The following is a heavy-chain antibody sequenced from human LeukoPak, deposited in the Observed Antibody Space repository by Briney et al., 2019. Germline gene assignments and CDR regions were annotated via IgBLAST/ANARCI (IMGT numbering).Heavy chain of an antibody. CDR1: GFSFSSYG. CDR2: IRYDGSDK. V-gene: IGHV3-30*02. CDR3: ARDPTYYHKSSGYFDY. Sequence: GGSLRLSCAASGFSFSSYGMHWVRQAPGKGLEWVTFIRYDGSDKFYADSVKGRFTISTDNSKNTLYLQMNSLRAEDTAVYYCARDPTYYHKSSGYFDYWGQGTLVTVSS. J-gene: IGHJ4*02. D-gene: IGHD3-22*01.